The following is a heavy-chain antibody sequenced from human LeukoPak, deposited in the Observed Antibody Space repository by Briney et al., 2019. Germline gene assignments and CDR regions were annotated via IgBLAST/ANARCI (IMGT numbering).Heavy chain of an antibody. CDR1: GYSFTNYW. CDR2: IYPSDSDT. J-gene: IGHJ4*02. CDR3: ARLGYTYAKYYFDY. V-gene: IGHV5-51*01. Sequence: GESLKISCEGSGYSFTNYWIGWVRQMPGEGLEWMGIIYPSDSDTKYSPSFQGQVTISADKSISTAYLQWSSLKASDTAMYYCARLGYTYAKYYFDYWGQGTLVTVSS. D-gene: IGHD5-18*01.